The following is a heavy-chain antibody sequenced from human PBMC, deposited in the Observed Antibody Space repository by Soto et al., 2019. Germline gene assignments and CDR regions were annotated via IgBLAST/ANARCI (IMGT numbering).Heavy chain of an antibody. CDR3: ARSSARPFDY. CDR2: ISSSSSTI. Sequence: GGSLRLSCAASGFTFSSYSMNWVRQAPGKGLEWVSYISSSSSTIYYADSVKGRFTISRDNAKNSLYLQMNSLRTEDTDVYYWARSSARPFDYWGQGTLVTVSS. J-gene: IGHJ4*02. CDR1: GFTFSSYS. V-gene: IGHV3-48*01.